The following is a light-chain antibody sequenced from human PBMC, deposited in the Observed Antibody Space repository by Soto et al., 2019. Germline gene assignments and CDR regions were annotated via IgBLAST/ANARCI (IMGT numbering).Light chain of an antibody. J-gene: IGKJ4*01. CDR3: QYFGDSLT. Sequence: EIVLTQSPGTLSLSPGERATLSCRASQSVSSSYFAWYQQKPGQAPRLLIVSASGRAAGIPDRFSGSGSGTDFTLTISRLEPEDFAVHLCQYFGDSLTFGGGTKVDIK. V-gene: IGKV3-20*01. CDR2: SAS. CDR1: QSVSSSY.